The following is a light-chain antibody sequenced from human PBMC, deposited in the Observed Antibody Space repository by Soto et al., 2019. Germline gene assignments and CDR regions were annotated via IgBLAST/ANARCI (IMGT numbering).Light chain of an antibody. CDR2: KAS. CDR1: QTISTW. Sequence: IQMTQSPSTLSASVGDRVTFTCRASQTISTWLAWYQQKPGEAPKLLIYKASTLEVGVPSRFSASGSGTEFTLTINTLQPADFATYYCQQYNSYPWTFGQGTKVDI. CDR3: QQYNSYPWT. J-gene: IGKJ1*01. V-gene: IGKV1-5*03.